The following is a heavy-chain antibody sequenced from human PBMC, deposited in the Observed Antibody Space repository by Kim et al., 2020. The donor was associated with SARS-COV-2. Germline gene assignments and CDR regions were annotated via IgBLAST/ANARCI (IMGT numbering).Heavy chain of an antibody. Sequence: GGSLRLSCEVAGVSFGSNYMAWVRQAPGKGLEWVAAFCGGGKGYYADSVEDGSVITCDDSSNTVHHHMNTLRAGETAVVYYAMGGDIDIGSGGYFDYWG. D-gene: IGHD3-3*01. CDR2: FCGGGKG. CDR1: GVSFGSNY. CDR3: AMGGDIDIGSGGYFDY. J-gene: IGHJ4*03. V-gene: IGHV3-53*01.